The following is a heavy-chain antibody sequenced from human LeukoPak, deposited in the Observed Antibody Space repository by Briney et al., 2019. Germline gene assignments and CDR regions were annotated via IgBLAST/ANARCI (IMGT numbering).Heavy chain of an antibody. CDR1: GGSISSGSYY. CDR3: ARTGYSYGYWWFDP. V-gene: IGHV4-61*02. J-gene: IGHJ5*02. D-gene: IGHD5-18*01. Sequence: SETLSLTCTVSGGSISSGSYYWSWIRQLAGKGLEWIGRIYTSGSTNYNPSLKSRVTISVDTSKNQFSLKLSSVTAADTAVYYCARTGYSYGYWWFDPWGQGTLVTVSS. CDR2: IYTSGST.